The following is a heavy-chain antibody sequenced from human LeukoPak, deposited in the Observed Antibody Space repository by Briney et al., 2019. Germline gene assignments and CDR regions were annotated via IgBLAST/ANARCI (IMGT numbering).Heavy chain of an antibody. V-gene: IGHV4-34*01. CDR1: GGSFSGYY. J-gene: IGHJ5*02. CDR2: INHSGST. CDR3: ARNRYCSSTSCYRGRGWFDP. D-gene: IGHD2-2*01. Sequence: SETLSLTCAVYGGSFSGYYWSWIRQPPGKGLEWIGEINHSGSTNYSPSLKSRVTISVDTSKNQFSLKLSSVTAADTAVYYCARNRYCSSTSCYRGRGWFDPWGQGTLVTVSS.